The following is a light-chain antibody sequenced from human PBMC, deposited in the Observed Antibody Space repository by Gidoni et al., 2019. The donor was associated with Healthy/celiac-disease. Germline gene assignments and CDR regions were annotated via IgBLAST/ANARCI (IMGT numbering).Light chain of an antibody. CDR3: PQSYSTRRAYT. J-gene: IGKJ2*01. Sequence: DIQLTQSPSSLSASLGDRVTITCRASQSISSYLKWYHHKPWKTPKLLIYAASSMQSGVPSRFSGSGSATDFTLTISSLQPEDFATSYCPQSYSTRRAYTFGQGTKVEIK. V-gene: IGKV1-39*01. CDR1: QSISSY. CDR2: AAS.